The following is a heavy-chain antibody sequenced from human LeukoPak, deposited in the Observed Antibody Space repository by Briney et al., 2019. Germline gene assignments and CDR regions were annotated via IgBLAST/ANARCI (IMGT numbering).Heavy chain of an antibody. J-gene: IGHJ5*02. CDR3: ARGRYYYGSGRGGSIDP. Sequence: ASVKVSCKASGYTFTSYYMHWVRQAPGQGLEWMGIINPSGGSTSYAQKFQGRVTMTRNTSISTAYMELSSLRSEDTAVYYCARGRYYYGSGRGGSIDPWGQGTLVTVSS. CDR2: INPSGGST. CDR1: GYTFTSYY. V-gene: IGHV1-46*01. D-gene: IGHD3-10*01.